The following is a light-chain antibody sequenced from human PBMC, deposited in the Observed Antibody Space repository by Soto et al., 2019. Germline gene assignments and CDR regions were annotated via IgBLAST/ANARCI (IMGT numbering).Light chain of an antibody. CDR3: QHFGSSLT. CDR1: QSISSW. Sequence: DIQMTQSPSTLSASVGDRVTITCRASQSISSWLAWYQQKPGKAPNLLIYDASSLESGVPSRFSGSGSGTEFPLTINRLEPEDFAVDYCQHFGSSLTFGGGTKVDIK. V-gene: IGKV1-5*01. CDR2: DAS. J-gene: IGKJ4*01.